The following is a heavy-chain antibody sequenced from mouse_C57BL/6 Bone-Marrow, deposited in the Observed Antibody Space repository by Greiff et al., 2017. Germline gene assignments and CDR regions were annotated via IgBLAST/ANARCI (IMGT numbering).Heavy chain of an antibody. J-gene: IGHJ3*01. D-gene: IGHD1-1*01. V-gene: IGHV1-59*01. CDR1: GYTFTSYW. CDR3: AREDYYGSSYRFAY. Sequence: VQLQQPGAELVRPGTSVKLSCKASGYTFTSYWMHWVKQRPGQGLEWIGVIDPSDSYTNYNQKFKGMATLTVDTSSSTAYMQLSSLTSEDSAVYYCAREDYYGSSYRFAYWGQGTLVTVSA. CDR2: IDPSDSYT.